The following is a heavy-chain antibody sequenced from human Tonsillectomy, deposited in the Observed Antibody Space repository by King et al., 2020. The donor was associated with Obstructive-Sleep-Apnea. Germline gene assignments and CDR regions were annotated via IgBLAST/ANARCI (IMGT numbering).Heavy chain of an antibody. CDR3: ARRRSSSTSPPLYGMDV. V-gene: IGHV5-10-1*01. CDR1: GYSFTSYW. Sequence: QLVQSGAEVKKPGESLRISCKGSGYSFTSYWISWVRQMPGKGLEWMGRIDPSDSYTNYSPSFQGHVTISADKPISTAYLQWSSLKASDTAMYYCARRRSSSTSPPLYGMDVWGQGTTVTVSS. CDR2: IDPSDSYT. J-gene: IGHJ6*02. D-gene: IGHD2-2*01.